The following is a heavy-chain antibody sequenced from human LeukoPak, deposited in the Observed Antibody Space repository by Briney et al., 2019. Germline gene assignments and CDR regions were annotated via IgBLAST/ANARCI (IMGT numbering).Heavy chain of an antibody. J-gene: IGHJ4*02. Sequence: KPSETLSLTCTVSGGSISSSSYYWGWIRQPPGKGLVWIGSMYYSGSTYYNPSLKSRVTISVDTSKNQFSLKLSSVTAADTAMYYCARESTTVAGTFDYWGQGTLVTVSS. CDR3: ARESTTVAGTFDY. CDR2: MYYSGST. CDR1: GGSISSSSYY. V-gene: IGHV4-39*02. D-gene: IGHD6-19*01.